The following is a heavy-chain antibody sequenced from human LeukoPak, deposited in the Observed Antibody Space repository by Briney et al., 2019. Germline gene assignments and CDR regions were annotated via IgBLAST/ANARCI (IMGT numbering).Heavy chain of an antibody. CDR3: ARDQTYGSGSYYNRYYGMDV. Sequence: SETLSLTCTVSGGSISSYYWSCIRQPAGKGLEWIGRIYTSWSTIYNPSLKSRVTMSVDTSKNQFSLKLSSVTAADTAVYYCARDQTYGSGSYYNRYYGMDVWGQGTTVTVSS. V-gene: IGHV4-4*07. D-gene: IGHD3-10*01. CDR1: GGSISSYY. J-gene: IGHJ6*02. CDR2: IYTSWST.